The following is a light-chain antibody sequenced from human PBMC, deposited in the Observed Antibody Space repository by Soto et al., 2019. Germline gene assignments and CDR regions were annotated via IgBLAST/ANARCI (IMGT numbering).Light chain of an antibody. Sequence: VLTQPPSVSGAPGQRVTISCTGSSSNIGAGFDVHWYQQFPRTAPKLLIYSNNNRPSGVPDRFSVSKSATSASLAITGLQAADEADYYCQSYDSSLSAYVFGSGTKVTVL. CDR3: QSYDSSLSAYV. V-gene: IGLV1-40*01. CDR1: SSNIGAGFD. CDR2: SNN. J-gene: IGLJ1*01.